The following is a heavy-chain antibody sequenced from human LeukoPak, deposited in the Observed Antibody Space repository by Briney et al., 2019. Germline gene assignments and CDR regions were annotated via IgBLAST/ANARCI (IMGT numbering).Heavy chain of an antibody. D-gene: IGHD3-22*01. Sequence: SETLSLTCAVYGGSFSGYYWSWIRQPPGKGLEWIGEINHSGSTHYNPSLKSRVTISLDTSKNQFSLKLNSVTAADTAMYYCARSFSPNYYDLLDYWGQGTLVTVSS. CDR2: INHSGST. CDR3: ARSFSPNYYDLLDY. CDR1: GGSFSGYY. V-gene: IGHV4-34*01. J-gene: IGHJ4*02.